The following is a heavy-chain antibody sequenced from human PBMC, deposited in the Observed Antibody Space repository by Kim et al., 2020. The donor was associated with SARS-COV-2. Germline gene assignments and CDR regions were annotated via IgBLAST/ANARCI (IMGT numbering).Heavy chain of an antibody. V-gene: IGHV4-59*01. D-gene: IGHD2-15*01. J-gene: IGHJ3*02. CDR3: ARDGLGYCSGGRCQRAFDI. CDR1: GGSITNYY. CDR2: IYYSGST. Sequence: SETLSLTCTVSGGSITNYYWSWIRQPPGKGLEWIGYIYYSGSTNYNPSLKSRVTISVDTSKNQFSLKLSSVTAADTAVYYCARDGLGYCSGGRCQRAFDIWGQGTMVTVSS.